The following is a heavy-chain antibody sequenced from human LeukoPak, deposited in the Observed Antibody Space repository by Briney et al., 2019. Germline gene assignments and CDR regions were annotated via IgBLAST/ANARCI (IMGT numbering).Heavy chain of an antibody. CDR2: TSGSGGST. J-gene: IGHJ4*02. Sequence: GGSLRLSCAPSGFTFSSYAMSWVRQAPGQGLEWVSATSGSGGSTYYADSVKGRFTISRDNSKNTLYLQMNSLRAEDTAVYYCAKVSFNWNYVYFDYWGQGTLVTVSS. D-gene: IGHD1-7*01. CDR1: GFTFSSYA. V-gene: IGHV3-23*01. CDR3: AKVSFNWNYVYFDY.